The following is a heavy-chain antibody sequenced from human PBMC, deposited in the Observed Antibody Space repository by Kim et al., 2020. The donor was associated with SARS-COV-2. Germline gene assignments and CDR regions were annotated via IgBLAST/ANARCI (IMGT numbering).Heavy chain of an antibody. Sequence: GGSLRLSCAASGFTFSSYGMHWVRQAPGKGLEWVAVIWYDGSNKYYADSVKGRFTISRDNSKNTLYLQMNSLRAEDTAVYYWARGPYCSGGSCYPGWFDPWGQGTLVTVSS. V-gene: IGHV3-33*08. CDR3: ARGPYCSGGSCYPGWFDP. CDR1: GFTFSSYG. J-gene: IGHJ5*02. CDR2: IWYDGSNK. D-gene: IGHD2-15*01.